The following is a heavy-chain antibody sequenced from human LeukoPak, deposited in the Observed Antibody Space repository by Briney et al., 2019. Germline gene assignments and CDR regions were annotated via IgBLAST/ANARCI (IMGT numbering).Heavy chain of an antibody. CDR1: GYTFTSYD. CDR2: MNPNSGNT. V-gene: IGHV1-8*03. D-gene: IGHD5-24*01. CDR3: ARVGRDGYNYYFDY. Sequence: VASVKVSCKASGYTFTSYDINWVRQATGQGLEWMGWMNPNSGNTGYAQKFQGRVTITRNTSISTAYMEQSSLRSEDTAVYYCARVGRDGYNYYFDYWGQGTLVTVSS. J-gene: IGHJ4*02.